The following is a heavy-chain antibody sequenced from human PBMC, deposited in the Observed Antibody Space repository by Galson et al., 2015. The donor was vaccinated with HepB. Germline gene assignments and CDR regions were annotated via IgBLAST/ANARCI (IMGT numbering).Heavy chain of an antibody. CDR1: GFTFSSYW. J-gene: IGHJ6*02. V-gene: IGHV3-74*01. D-gene: IGHD4-17*01. Sequence: SLRLSCAASGFTFSSYWMHWVRQAPGQGLVWVSRINSDGSSTSYAHYVKGRFTIARDNAKNTLYLQMNSLRAEDTAVYYCAREDGYGDYDGYYYYYGMDVWGQGTPVTVSS. CDR2: INSDGSST. CDR3: AREDGYGDYDGYYYYYGMDV.